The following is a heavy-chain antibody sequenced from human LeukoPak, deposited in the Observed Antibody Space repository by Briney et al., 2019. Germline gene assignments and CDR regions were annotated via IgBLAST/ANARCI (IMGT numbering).Heavy chain of an antibody. CDR1: GFTFSNYS. Sequence: GGSLRLSCAAPGFTFSNYSMNSVRQAPGKGLEWVSSISSSSSYLYYADSVKGRFTISRDNAKNSLYLQMNSLRAEDTAVYYCARVSTVTRLGFDYWGQGTLVTVSS. D-gene: IGHD4-17*01. J-gene: IGHJ4*02. V-gene: IGHV3-21*01. CDR2: ISSSSSYL. CDR3: ARVSTVTRLGFDY.